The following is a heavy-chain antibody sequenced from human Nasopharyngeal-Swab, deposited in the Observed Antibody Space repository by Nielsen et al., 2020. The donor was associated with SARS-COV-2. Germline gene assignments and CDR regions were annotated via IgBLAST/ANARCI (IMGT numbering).Heavy chain of an antibody. CDR3: AKERFYSGSGKYPRDFDY. J-gene: IGHJ4*02. CDR1: GVTFSNYG. CDR2: ISYDGSNK. D-gene: IGHD3-10*01. Sequence: WGSLRLSCVASGVTFSNYGMHWVRQAPGKGLEWVAIISYDGSNKYHADSVKGRFTISKDNSKNTLYLQMSSLRADDTAVYYCAKERFYSGSGKYPRDFDYWGQGTLVTVSS. V-gene: IGHV3-30*18.